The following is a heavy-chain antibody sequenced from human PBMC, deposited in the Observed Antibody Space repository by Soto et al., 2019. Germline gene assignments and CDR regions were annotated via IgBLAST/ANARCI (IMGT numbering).Heavy chain of an antibody. CDR3: ARDIVVVTGGSYYFYGMDV. CDR1: EFTVSSSY. V-gene: IGHV3-53*01. CDR2: IYRGGST. D-gene: IGHD2-21*02. Sequence: PGGSLRLSCAASEFTVSSSYMSWVRQAPGKGLERVSIIYRGGSTYYADSVKGRFTISRDNSKNTLYLQMNSLRAEDTAVYFCARDIVVVTGGSYYFYGMDVWGQGTTVTVSS. J-gene: IGHJ6*02.